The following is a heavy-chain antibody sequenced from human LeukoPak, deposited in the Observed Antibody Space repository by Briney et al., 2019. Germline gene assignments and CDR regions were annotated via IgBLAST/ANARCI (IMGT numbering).Heavy chain of an antibody. D-gene: IGHD3-22*01. CDR3: ARGAYYYDSSGLFDH. J-gene: IGHJ4*02. CDR2: YYTSEST. V-gene: IGHV4-4*07. Sequence: PSETLSLTCTVSGDSISNYYWSWIRQPAGKGLEWIGRYYTSESTDYNPSLKSRVTMSVDTSKNQFFLNLSSVTAADTAIYYCARGAYYYDSSGLFDHWGQGTLVTVSS. CDR1: GDSISNYY.